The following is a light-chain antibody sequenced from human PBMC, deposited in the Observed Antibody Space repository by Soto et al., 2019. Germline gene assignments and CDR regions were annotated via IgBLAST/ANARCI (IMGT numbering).Light chain of an antibody. CDR3: QQSYIANT. CDR2: DAS. V-gene: IGKV3-11*01. J-gene: IGKJ2*01. Sequence: EIVLTQSPATLSLSPGERATLSCRASQSVSSYLAWYQQKPGQAPRLLIYDASNRATGIPARFSGSGSGTDFTLTISSLQPEDFATYYCQQSYIANTFGQGTKLEIK. CDR1: QSVSSY.